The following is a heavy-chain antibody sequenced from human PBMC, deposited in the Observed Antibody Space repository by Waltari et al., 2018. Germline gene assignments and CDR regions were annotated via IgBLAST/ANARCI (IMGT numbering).Heavy chain of an antibody. CDR2: IYYSGST. J-gene: IGHJ6*02. V-gene: IGHV4-59*01. CDR3: ARDGDAYYDFWSGQLYGMDV. CDR1: GGSISSYY. Sequence: QVQLQESGPGLVKPSETLSLTCTVSGGSISSYYWSWIRQPPGQGLEWIGYIYYSGSTNYNPSLKSRVTISVDTSKNQFSLKLSSVTAADTAVYYCARDGDAYYDFWSGQLYGMDVWGQGTTVTVSS. D-gene: IGHD3-3*01.